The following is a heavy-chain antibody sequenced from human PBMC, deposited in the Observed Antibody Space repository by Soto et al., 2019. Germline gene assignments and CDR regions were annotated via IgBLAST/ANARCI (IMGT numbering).Heavy chain of an antibody. CDR3: VRIRYQLPSSVLWLDP. CDR1: GGFLSESY. D-gene: IGHD3-16*01. J-gene: IGHJ5*02. Sequence: SETLSLTCAVYGGFLSESYWTWIRQPPGKGLEWIGEINHVGGTNYNPSLKSRVTMSVDTSQNQFSLRLISVAAADTAMYFCVRIRYQLPSSVLWLDPWGQGTPVTVSS. CDR2: INHVGGT. V-gene: IGHV4-34*01.